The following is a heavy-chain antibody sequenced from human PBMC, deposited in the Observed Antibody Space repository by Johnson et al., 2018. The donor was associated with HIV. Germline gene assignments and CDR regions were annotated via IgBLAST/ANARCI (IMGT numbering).Heavy chain of an antibody. V-gene: IGHV3-7*03. CDR1: GFTFSNYW. D-gene: IGHD6-13*01. J-gene: IGHJ3*02. Sequence: VQLVESGGGLVQPGGSLRLSCAASGFTFSNYWMSWVRQAPGKGLEWVANIKQDGSEKHYLDSVKGRFTISRDNSKNTLYLQMNSLKTEDTAVYYCTTGRLSAYSSSWDDAFDIWGQGTMVTVSS. CDR2: IKQDGSEK. CDR3: TTGRLSAYSSSWDDAFDI.